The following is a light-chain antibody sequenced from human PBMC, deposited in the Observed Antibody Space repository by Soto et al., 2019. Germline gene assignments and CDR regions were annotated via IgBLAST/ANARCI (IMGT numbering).Light chain of an antibody. CDR1: QDISNY. Sequence: DIPMTPPPASLSVSVGDRATLSCRASQDISNYLAWYQHKPVKAPKLLIYAASTMQSGVPPRFSGSGSGTDFTLTISSLQSEDFATYYCQQYYSSPPTFGQGTKV. CDR2: AAS. CDR3: QQYYSSPPT. J-gene: IGKJ1*01. V-gene: IGKV1-16*01.